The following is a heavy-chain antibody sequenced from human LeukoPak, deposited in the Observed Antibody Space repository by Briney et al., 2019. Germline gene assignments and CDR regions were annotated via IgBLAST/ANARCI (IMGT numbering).Heavy chain of an antibody. V-gene: IGHV4-28*03. Sequence: SETLSLTCAVSGYSISSSNWWGWIRQPPGKGLEWIGYIYYSGSTYYNPSLKSRVTMSVDTSKNQFSLKLSSVTAADTAVYYCARGSLSPYSSGSMWFDSWGQGTLVTVSS. D-gene: IGHD6-19*01. CDR3: ARGSLSPYSSGSMWFDS. J-gene: IGHJ5*01. CDR2: IYYSGST. CDR1: GYSISSSNW.